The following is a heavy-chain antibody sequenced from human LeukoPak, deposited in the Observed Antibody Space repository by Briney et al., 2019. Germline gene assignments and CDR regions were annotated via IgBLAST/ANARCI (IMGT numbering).Heavy chain of an antibody. CDR3: ARGGDQQWLVLINFDY. CDR2: ISYDGSNK. CDR1: GFTFSSYA. J-gene: IGHJ4*02. D-gene: IGHD6-19*01. Sequence: PGGSLRLSCEASGFTFSSYAMHWVRQAPGKGLEWVAVISYDGSNKYYADSVKGRFTISRDNSKNTLYLQMNSLRAEDTAVYYCARGGDQQWLVLINFDYWGQGTLVTVSS. V-gene: IGHV3-30-3*01.